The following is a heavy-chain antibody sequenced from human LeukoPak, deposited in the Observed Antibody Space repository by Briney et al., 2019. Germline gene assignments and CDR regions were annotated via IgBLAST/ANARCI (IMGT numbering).Heavy chain of an antibody. J-gene: IGHJ4*02. Sequence: GGSLRLSCAASGFTFSNYWMSWVRQAPGKGLEWVANIKQDGSERNYVDSVKGRFTISRDNGKNSLYLQMISLRAEDTAVYYCARGRSGFEYWGQGTLVTVSS. CDR1: GFTFSNYW. V-gene: IGHV3-7*03. D-gene: IGHD7-27*01. CDR2: IKQDGSER. CDR3: ARGRSGFEY.